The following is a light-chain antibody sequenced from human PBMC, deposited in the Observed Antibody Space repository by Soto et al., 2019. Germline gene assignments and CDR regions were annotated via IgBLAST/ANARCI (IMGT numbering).Light chain of an antibody. CDR3: AAWDDTLGGHVV. CDR2: TNN. CDR1: DSNIGRNT. J-gene: IGLJ2*01. V-gene: IGLV1-44*01. Sequence: QSVLTQPPSASGTPGQRVSISCAGSDSNIGRNTVNWYQQRPRTAPKLLIYTNNHRPSGVPDRFSASKSGTSASLAISGLQSEDEADYYCAAWDDTLGGHVVFGGGTKVTVL.